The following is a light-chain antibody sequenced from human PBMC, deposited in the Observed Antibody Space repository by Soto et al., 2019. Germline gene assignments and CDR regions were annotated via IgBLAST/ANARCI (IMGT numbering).Light chain of an antibody. CDR1: QSLLHSDRKTY. V-gene: IGKV2D-29*01. J-gene: IGKJ1*01. Sequence: VMTQTPVSLSVTPGQPASISCKSSQSLLHSDRKTYLYWYLQQPGQPPQLLMYEVSNRFSGVPDRCSGSAAGTYFTLKSSRVAAEYVGIYYCLQSIQLPWTFGQGTKVEIK. CDR2: EVS. CDR3: LQSIQLPWT.